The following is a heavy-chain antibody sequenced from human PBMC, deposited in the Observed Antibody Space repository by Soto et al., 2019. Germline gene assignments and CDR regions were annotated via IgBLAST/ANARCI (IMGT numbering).Heavy chain of an antibody. J-gene: IGHJ6*02. V-gene: IGHV4-31*02. Sequence: QVQLQESGPGLVKPAQTLSLRWTVSGGSISSRDYYWSWIRQQPEKGLEWIGSIYYSGSTYYDPSLKSRVTMSLDTSMNEFSLKLTSVTAADTAGYYCARDKGGAAMKGSGMDVWGQGTTVTVSS. CDR3: ARDKGGAAMKGSGMDV. CDR2: IYYSGST. CDR1: GGSISSRDYY. D-gene: IGHD3-10*01.